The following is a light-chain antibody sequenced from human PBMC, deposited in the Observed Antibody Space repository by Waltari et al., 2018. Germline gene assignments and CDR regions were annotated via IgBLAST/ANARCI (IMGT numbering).Light chain of an antibody. CDR1: QNVASK. Sequence: EIVMTQSPATLSVSPGERATLSCWASQNVASKLAWFQQKPGQAPRLLIYGASTRATDVPDSFSGSGSGTDFTLTISSLQSEDSATYYCQQYELWPLTFGGGTKVEI. V-gene: IGKV3-15*01. J-gene: IGKJ4*01. CDR3: QQYELWPLT. CDR2: GAS.